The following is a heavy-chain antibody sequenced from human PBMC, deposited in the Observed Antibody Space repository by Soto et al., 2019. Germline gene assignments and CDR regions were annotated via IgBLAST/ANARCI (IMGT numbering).Heavy chain of an antibody. D-gene: IGHD6-13*01. CDR2: INAYNGNT. CDR3: ARVSLAAATYYYGMDV. CDR1: GYTFNTYG. Sequence: GASVKVSCKASGYTFNTYGITWVRQAPGQGLEWMGWINAYNGNTNYAQKVQGRVTMTTDTSTSTAYMELWSLTSDDTAVYYCARVSLAAATYYYGMDVWGQGTTVTVSS. V-gene: IGHV1-18*04. J-gene: IGHJ6*02.